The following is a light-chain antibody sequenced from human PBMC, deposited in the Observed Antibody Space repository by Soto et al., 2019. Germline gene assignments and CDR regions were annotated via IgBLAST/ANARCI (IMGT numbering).Light chain of an antibody. CDR1: SSDVGGYNY. CDR2: DVS. J-gene: IGLJ1*01. Sequence: HSVLTHPASVSGSHGQSITVSCTGTSSDVGGYNYVSWYQQHPGKVPQLMIYDVSNRPSGVSNRFSGSKSGNTASLTISGLQAEDEADYYCSSYTSSNTYVFGTGTKVTVL. CDR3: SSYTSSNTYV. V-gene: IGLV2-14*01.